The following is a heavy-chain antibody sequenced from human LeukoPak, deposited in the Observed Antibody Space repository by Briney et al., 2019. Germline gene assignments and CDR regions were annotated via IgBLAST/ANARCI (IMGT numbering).Heavy chain of an antibody. CDR2: IYYSGST. Sequence: SETLSLTCIVSGGSISSISSNNYHWGWIRQPPGKGLEWIGSIYYSGSTYYNPSLKSRVTISVDTSKSQFSLKLSSVTAADTALYYCAREMGVVTAHGIDVWGQGTTVTVSS. CDR3: AREMGVVTAHGIDV. J-gene: IGHJ6*02. D-gene: IGHD4-23*01. V-gene: IGHV4-39*02. CDR1: GGSISSISSNNYH.